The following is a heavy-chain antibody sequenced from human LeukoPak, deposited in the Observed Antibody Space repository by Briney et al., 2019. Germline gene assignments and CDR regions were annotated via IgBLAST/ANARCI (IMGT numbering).Heavy chain of an antibody. V-gene: IGHV4-59*12. CDR2: IYYSGST. CDR3: ARVGGMDINFDY. D-gene: IGHD5-12*01. Sequence: SETLSLTCTVSGGSISSYYWSWIRQPPGKGLEWIGYIYYSGSTNYNPSFKSRVTVSVDTSKNQFSLKLSSVTAADTAVYYCARVGGMDINFDYWGQGTLVTVSS. CDR1: GGSISSYY. J-gene: IGHJ4*02.